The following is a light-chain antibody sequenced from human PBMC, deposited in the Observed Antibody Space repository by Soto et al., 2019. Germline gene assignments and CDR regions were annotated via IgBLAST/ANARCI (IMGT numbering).Light chain of an antibody. CDR2: DVS. CDR3: SSYASSGTLL. Sequence: QSALTQPASVSGSPGQSITISCAGTSSDVGAYDYVSWYQQYPGKPPQLMIHDVSDRPSGVSNRFSGSKSGNTASLSISGLQAEEEADYYCSSYASSGTLLFGGGTKLTVL. CDR1: SSDVGAYDY. J-gene: IGLJ2*01. V-gene: IGLV2-14*03.